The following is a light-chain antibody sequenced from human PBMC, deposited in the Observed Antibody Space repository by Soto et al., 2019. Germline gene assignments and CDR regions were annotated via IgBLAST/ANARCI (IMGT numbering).Light chain of an antibody. CDR3: SSYGGSNTVV. Sequence: QSALTQPPCASGSPGQSGTISFTGSSSDVGGYNYVSWYQQHPGKAPKLMIYEVSKRPSGVPDRLSGSKSGNTASLTVSGLQAEDEADYYCSSYGGSNTVVFGGGTQLTVL. J-gene: IGLJ2*01. CDR2: EVS. V-gene: IGLV2-8*01. CDR1: SSDVGGYNY.